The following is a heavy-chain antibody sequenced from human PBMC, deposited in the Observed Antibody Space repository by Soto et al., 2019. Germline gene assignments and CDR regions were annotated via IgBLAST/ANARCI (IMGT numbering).Heavy chain of an antibody. V-gene: IGHV3-74*01. Sequence: EVRLVESRGGQVHPGGSLRLSCAASGFSFTHYRIHWVRQVPGKGLEWVCRVNADGSSTNYAGFAKGRFTISRDNSKNMAYLEMNNLRADDTALYYCAKAGDWNYVFDFWGQGTSVLVSS. J-gene: IGHJ4*02. CDR1: GFSFTHYR. D-gene: IGHD1-7*01. CDR3: AKAGDWNYVFDF. CDR2: VNADGSST.